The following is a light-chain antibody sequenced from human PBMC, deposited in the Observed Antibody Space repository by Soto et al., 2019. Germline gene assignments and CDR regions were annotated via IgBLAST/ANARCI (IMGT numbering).Light chain of an antibody. CDR2: DVS. CDR1: SSDVGGYNY. Sequence: QSALTQPASVSGSPGQSITISCTGTSSDVGGYNYVSWYQQHPGKAPKLMIYDVSNRPSGVSNRFSGSKSGNTASLTISGLQAEDDADYYCSSYTRSSTLKVFGGGTTLTVL. V-gene: IGLV2-14*01. J-gene: IGLJ2*01. CDR3: SSYTRSSTLKV.